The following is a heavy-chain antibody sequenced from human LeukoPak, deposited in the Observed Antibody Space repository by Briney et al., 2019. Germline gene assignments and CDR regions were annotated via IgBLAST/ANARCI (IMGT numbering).Heavy chain of an antibody. J-gene: IGHJ3*02. V-gene: IGHV3-53*01. D-gene: IGHD5-12*01. CDR3: ARDLRGGYNAFDI. Sequence: GGSLRLSCAASGFTVSSNYMSWVRQAPGQGLEWVSVIYSGGSTYYADSVKGRFTISRDNSKNTLYLQMNSLRAEDTAVYYCARDLRGGYNAFDIWGQGTMVTVSS. CDR2: IYSGGST. CDR1: GFTVSSNY.